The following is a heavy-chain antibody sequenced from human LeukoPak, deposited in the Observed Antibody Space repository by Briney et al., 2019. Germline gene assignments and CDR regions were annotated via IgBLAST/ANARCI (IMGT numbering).Heavy chain of an antibody. V-gene: IGHV3-30*02. Sequence: PGGSLRLSCAASGFTFSSYGMHWVRQAPGKGLEWVAFIRYDGSNKYYVDSVKGRFTISRDNSKNTLYLQMNSLRAEDTAVYYCARDNDYSYYFDYWGQGTLVTVSS. J-gene: IGHJ4*02. CDR2: IRYDGSNK. D-gene: IGHD4-11*01. CDR1: GFTFSSYG. CDR3: ARDNDYSYYFDY.